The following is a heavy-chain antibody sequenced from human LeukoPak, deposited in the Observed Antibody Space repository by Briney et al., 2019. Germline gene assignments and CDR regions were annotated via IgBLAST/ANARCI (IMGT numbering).Heavy chain of an antibody. CDR3: ARDSCSGGSCYSDY. CDR2: VYTGVGT. CDR1: GFTVSSNY. V-gene: IGHV3-53*01. D-gene: IGHD2-15*01. Sequence: GGSLRLSCAASGFTVSSNYMSWVRQAPGKGLEWVSVVYTGVGTYYADSVKGRFTISRDNSNNTLYLQMNSLRVDDTAVYYCARDSCSGGSCYSDYWGQRTLVTVSS. J-gene: IGHJ4*02.